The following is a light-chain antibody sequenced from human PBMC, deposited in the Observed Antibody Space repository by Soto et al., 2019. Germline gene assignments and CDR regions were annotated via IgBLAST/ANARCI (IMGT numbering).Light chain of an antibody. Sequence: EIVLTQSPATLSLSPGERATLSCRASQSVSSYLAWYQQKPGQAPRLLIYDASNRATDIPDRFSGSGSVTDFTLTISSLEPEDFAVYYCQQRSGWRTFGQGTKLEIK. J-gene: IGKJ2*01. CDR3: QQRSGWRT. CDR2: DAS. V-gene: IGKV3-11*01. CDR1: QSVSSY.